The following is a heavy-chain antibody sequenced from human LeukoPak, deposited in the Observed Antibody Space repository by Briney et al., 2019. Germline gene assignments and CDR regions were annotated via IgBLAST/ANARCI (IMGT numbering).Heavy chain of an antibody. J-gene: IGHJ5*02. CDR2: INPNSGGT. Sequence: GASVKVSCKASGYTFTGYYMHWVRQAPGQGLEWMGWINPNSGGTNYAQRFQGRVTMTRDTSISTAYMELSRLRSDDTAVYHCARNPLGLLSNTKRYEGELFDPLGQGTLVTVSS. CDR1: GYTFTGYY. CDR3: ARNPLGLLSNTKRYEGELFDP. D-gene: IGHD2-2*01. V-gene: IGHV1-2*02.